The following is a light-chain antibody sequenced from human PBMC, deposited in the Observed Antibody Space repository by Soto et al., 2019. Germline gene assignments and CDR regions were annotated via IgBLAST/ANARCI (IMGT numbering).Light chain of an antibody. CDR2: GAS. Sequence: EIVLTQSPGTLSLSPGERATLSCRASHSVSSSYLAWYQQKPGQAPRLLIYGASSRATGIPDRFSGSGSGTDFTLTISRLEPEDFAVYYWQQYNDWPRTFGQGTKVEFK. V-gene: IGKV3-20*01. CDR1: HSVSSSY. J-gene: IGKJ1*01. CDR3: QQYNDWPRT.